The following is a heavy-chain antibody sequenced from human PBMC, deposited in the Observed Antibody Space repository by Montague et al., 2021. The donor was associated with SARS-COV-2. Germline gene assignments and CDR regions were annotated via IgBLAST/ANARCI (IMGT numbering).Heavy chain of an antibody. Sequence: SETLSLTCTVSGGSISSYYWSWIRQPPGKGLEWIGYIYYNGSTNYNPSLKSRVTISVDTSKNQFSLKLSSVTAADTAVYYCAREGQSYSYGYYYYGMDVWGQGTTVTVSS. V-gene: IGHV4-59*01. D-gene: IGHD5-18*01. CDR2: IYYNGST. CDR3: AREGQSYSYGYYYYGMDV. CDR1: GGSISSYY. J-gene: IGHJ6*02.